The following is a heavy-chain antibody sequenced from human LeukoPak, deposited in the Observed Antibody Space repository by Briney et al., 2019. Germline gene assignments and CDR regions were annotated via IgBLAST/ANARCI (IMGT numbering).Heavy chain of an antibody. CDR2: INPDGSGT. J-gene: IGHJ4*02. D-gene: IGHD2-8*02. CDR3: TRFSEASRESTGNY. CDR1: GFTFSSFW. V-gene: IGHV3-74*01. Sequence: PGGSLRLSCAASGFTFSSFWMTWVRQIPGKGLMWVSRINPDGSGTNYADSVKGRFTISRDNAKNTLYLQMDSLRAEDTAVYYCTRFSEASRESTGNYWGQGTLVTVSS.